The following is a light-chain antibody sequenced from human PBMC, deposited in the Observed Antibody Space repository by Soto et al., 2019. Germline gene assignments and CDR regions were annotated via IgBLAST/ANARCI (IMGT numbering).Light chain of an antibody. Sequence: EIVRTQSPGTLSLSPGERATISCRASQVIGSRYLAWYHQKSGQAPRLLIYGASSRATGIPDRFSGSGSGTDITLTISRLEPEDFGVYYCQQFGSSIPHTFGQGTKLEIK. J-gene: IGKJ2*01. CDR1: QVIGSRY. CDR2: GAS. V-gene: IGKV3-20*01. CDR3: QQFGSSIPHT.